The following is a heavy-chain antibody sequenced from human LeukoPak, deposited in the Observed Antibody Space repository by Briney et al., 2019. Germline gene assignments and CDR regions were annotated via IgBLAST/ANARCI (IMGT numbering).Heavy chain of an antibody. J-gene: IGHJ4*02. CDR2: ISGSGGST. D-gene: IGHD6-19*01. V-gene: IGHV3-23*01. Sequence: GGSLRLSCAASGFTFSSYAMSWVRQAPGKGLEWVSAISGSGGSTYYADSVKGRFTISRDNSKNTLYLQMNSLRAEDTAVYYCARARQWLVLGANYWGQGTLVTVSS. CDR1: GFTFSSYA. CDR3: ARARQWLVLGANY.